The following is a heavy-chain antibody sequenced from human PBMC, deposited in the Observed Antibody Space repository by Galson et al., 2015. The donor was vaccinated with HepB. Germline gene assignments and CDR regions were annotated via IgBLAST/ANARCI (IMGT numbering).Heavy chain of an antibody. Sequence: SLRLSCAASGFTFSSYAMSWVRQAPGKGLEWVSAISGSGGSTYYADSVKGRFTISRDNSKNTLYLQMNSLRAEDTAVYYCAKALAYCGGDCEMTGVHFDYWGQGTLVTVSS. CDR1: GFTFSSYA. CDR3: AKALAYCGGDCEMTGVHFDY. D-gene: IGHD2-21*02. J-gene: IGHJ4*02. CDR2: ISGSGGST. V-gene: IGHV3-23*01.